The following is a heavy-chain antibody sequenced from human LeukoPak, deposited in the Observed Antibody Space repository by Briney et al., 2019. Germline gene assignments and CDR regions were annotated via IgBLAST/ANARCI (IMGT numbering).Heavy chain of an antibody. V-gene: IGHV3-23*01. Sequence: GGSLRLSYAASGFTFSSYAMSWVRQAPGKGLEWVSAIIGSGGSTYYADSVKGRFTISRDNSKNTLYLQMNSLRADDTAIYYCARNQQLGGHSYYYYGMDVWGQGTTVTVSS. D-gene: IGHD3-16*01. CDR1: GFTFSSYA. J-gene: IGHJ6*02. CDR3: ARNQQLGGHSYYYYGMDV. CDR2: IIGSGGST.